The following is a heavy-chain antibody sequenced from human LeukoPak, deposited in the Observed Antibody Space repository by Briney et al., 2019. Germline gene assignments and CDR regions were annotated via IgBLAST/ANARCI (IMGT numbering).Heavy chain of an antibody. J-gene: IGHJ4*02. Sequence: SETLSLTCSVSGGSINSYFWSWIRQPPGKGLEWIGYIYYSGSTDYNPSLESRVTISVDTSKNQFSLKLSSVTASDTAVYYCARLPYSSGWYVYWGQGILVTVSS. CDR2: IYYSGST. V-gene: IGHV4-59*01. D-gene: IGHD6-19*01. CDR1: GGSINSYF. CDR3: ARLPYSSGWYVY.